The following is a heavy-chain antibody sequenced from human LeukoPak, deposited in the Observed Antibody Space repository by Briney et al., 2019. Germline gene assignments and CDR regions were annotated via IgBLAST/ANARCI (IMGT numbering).Heavy chain of an antibody. Sequence: GGSLILSCAASGFTFSSSWIHWVRQTPGKGLVWVSRINSDGSTTNYADSVKGRFTISRDNAKNTLYLQMNSLRAEDTAVYYCARGGESVGIFDFWGQGTLVTVSS. V-gene: IGHV3-74*01. CDR2: INSDGSTT. D-gene: IGHD2-21*01. CDR1: GFTFSSSW. CDR3: ARGGESVGIFDF. J-gene: IGHJ4*02.